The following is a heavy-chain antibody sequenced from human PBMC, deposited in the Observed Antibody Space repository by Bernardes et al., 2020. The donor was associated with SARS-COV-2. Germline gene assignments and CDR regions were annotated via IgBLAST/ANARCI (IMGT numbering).Heavy chain of an antibody. V-gene: IGHV3-23*01. CDR1: GFTFSSYG. D-gene: IGHD3-10*01. Sequence: GGSLRLSCAAYGFTFSSYGMSWVRQAHGKGLEWVSLITSGGGNTYYADSVNGWFTISRDKSKKTLYLQMNSLTAEDTAVYYCAKGLHDSGSNPFDSWGQGTLATVSS. J-gene: IGHJ4*02. CDR2: ITSGGGNT. CDR3: AKGLHDSGSNPFDS.